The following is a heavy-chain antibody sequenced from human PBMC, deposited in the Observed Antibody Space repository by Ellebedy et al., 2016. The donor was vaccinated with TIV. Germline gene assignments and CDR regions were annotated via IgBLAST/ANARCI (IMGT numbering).Heavy chain of an antibody. V-gene: IGHV1-8*03. CDR2: MNPNSGHT. D-gene: IGHD6-13*01. Sequence: AASVKVSCKASGYTFTTSDVNWVQHAPGQGLEWMGWMNPNSGHTGLAQKFQGRVALTGDTSTSTAYMEMSSLRSEDTAVYYCAKGRILAAAGTPPSIWWFDPWGQGTLVTVSS. J-gene: IGHJ5*02. CDR3: AKGRILAAAGTPPSIWWFDP. CDR1: GYTFTTSD.